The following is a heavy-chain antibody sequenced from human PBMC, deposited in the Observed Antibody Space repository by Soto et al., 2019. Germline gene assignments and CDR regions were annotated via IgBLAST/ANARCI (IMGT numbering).Heavy chain of an antibody. D-gene: IGHD5-18*01. V-gene: IGHV4-30-4*02. Sequence: SETLSLTCTVSGGSISRGAYYWSWIRQPPGKGLEWIGYIYYSGSTYYNPSLKSRVTISVDTSKNQFSLKLSSVTAADTAVYYCASELNRDGYGYWGQGTLVTVSS. CDR2: IYYSGST. CDR1: GGSISRGAYY. CDR3: ASELNRDGYGY. J-gene: IGHJ4*02.